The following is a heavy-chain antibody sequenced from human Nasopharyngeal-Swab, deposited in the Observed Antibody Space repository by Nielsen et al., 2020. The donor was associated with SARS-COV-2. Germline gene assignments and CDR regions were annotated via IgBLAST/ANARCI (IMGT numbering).Heavy chain of an antibody. CDR3: TRGDIVDWFDP. CDR2: IRSKAYGGTT. V-gene: IGHV3-49*04. D-gene: IGHD2-15*01. Sequence: GASLKISCTASGFTFGDYAMSWVRQAPGKGLEWVGFIRSKAYGGTTEYAASVKGRFTISRDDSKSIAYLQMNSLKTEDTAVYYCTRGDIVDWFDPWGQGTLVTVSS. CDR1: GFTFGDYA. J-gene: IGHJ5*02.